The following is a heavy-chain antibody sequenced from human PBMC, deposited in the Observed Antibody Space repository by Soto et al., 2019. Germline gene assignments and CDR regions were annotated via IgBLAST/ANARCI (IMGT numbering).Heavy chain of an antibody. CDR2: INEDGSET. V-gene: IGHV3-7*01. CDR1: GFTFRRYW. Sequence: EMQLVESGGGLVQPGGSLRLSCSASGFTFRRYWMAWVRQVPGKGLMYVAKINEDGSETYYAESVEGRFTISRDNARSSLYLQMDGRRVEDTAGYHFVRDVAWAFDYWGQGTLVTVS. J-gene: IGHJ4*02. D-gene: IGHD1-26*01. CDR3: VRDVAWAFDY.